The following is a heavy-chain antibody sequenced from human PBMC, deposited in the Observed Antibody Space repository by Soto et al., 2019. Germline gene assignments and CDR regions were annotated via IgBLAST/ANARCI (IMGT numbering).Heavy chain of an antibody. Sequence: SETLSLTCTVPGDSVTRENYFWSWIRQPPGKALEWIGYIYNNGRSTYNPSLGSRLTMFLDTAKNQLSLKLSSVTAADTAVYYCARVDGSGTFSFQDYWGHGTLVTVSS. CDR3: ARVDGSGTFSFQDY. CDR2: IYNNGRS. V-gene: IGHV4-61*01. CDR1: GDSVTRENYF. J-gene: IGHJ4*01. D-gene: IGHD3-10*01.